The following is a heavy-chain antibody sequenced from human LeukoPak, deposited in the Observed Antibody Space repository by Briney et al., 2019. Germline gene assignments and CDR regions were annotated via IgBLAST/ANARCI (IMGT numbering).Heavy chain of an antibody. V-gene: IGHV3-7*01. D-gene: IGHD3-9*01. CDR1: GFTFSDYW. Sequence: GGSLRLSCTASGFTFSDYWMTWVRQAPGKGPEWVANIKQDGSQRYYVDSVRGRFTTSRDNAKNSLSLQLNSLRVEDTAVYYCARGHYDVLAASYKWTPDYWGQGTLVTVSS. CDR2: IKQDGSQR. CDR3: ARGHYDVLAASYKWTPDY. J-gene: IGHJ4*02.